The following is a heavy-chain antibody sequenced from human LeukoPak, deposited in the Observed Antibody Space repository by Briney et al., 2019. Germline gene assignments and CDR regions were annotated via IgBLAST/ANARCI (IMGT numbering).Heavy chain of an antibody. J-gene: IGHJ6*03. CDR1: GYSISSGHY. CDR2: TYHTGAT. D-gene: IGHD5/OR15-5a*01. Sequence: VKPSETLSLTCDVSGYSISSGHYWGWIRQPPGRGLEWIGSTYHTGATYYNPSLESRVTISADTSKNQISLQLRSVTAADTAVYHCARHSVSGYYYYMDVWGKGTTVTVSS. CDR3: ARHSVSGYYYYMDV. V-gene: IGHV4-38-2*01.